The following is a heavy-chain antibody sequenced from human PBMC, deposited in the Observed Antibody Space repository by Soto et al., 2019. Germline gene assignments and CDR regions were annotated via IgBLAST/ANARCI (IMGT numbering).Heavy chain of an antibody. J-gene: IGHJ4*02. CDR2: LSSGSSDT. V-gene: IGHV3-21*01. Sequence: GGSLRLSCEASGFNFSRVSMHWVRQVPGKGLESVASLSSGSSDTWYADSVKGRFIISRDIAQNSLFLQMNTLRPEDTAMYYCARVAYWGPGTQVTVSS. CDR1: GFNFSRVS. CDR3: ARVAY.